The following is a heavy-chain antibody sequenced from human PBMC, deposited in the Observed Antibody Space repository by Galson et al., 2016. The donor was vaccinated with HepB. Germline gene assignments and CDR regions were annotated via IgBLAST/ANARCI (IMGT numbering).Heavy chain of an antibody. D-gene: IGHD1-26*01. CDR3: ARDSGKYGIDV. CDR1: GFTFSTYG. J-gene: IGHJ6*02. V-gene: IGHV3-33*01. Sequence: SLRLSCAVSGFTFSTYGMHWVRQAPGKGLEWVAVIWYDGSRKYYGDSVKGRLTISRDDSKDMLYLQMNSLRADDTAVYYCARDSGKYGIDVWGQGTTVTVSS. CDR2: IWYDGSRK.